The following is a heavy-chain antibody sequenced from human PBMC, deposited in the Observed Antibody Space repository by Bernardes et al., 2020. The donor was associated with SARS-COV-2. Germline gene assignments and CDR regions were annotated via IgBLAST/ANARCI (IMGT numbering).Heavy chain of an antibody. J-gene: IGHJ5*02. CDR1: GFTFSSYA. V-gene: IGHV3-23*01. CDR2: ISGSGGST. Sequence: GGSLRLSCAASGFTFSSYAMSWVRQAPGKGLEWVSAISGSGGSTYYADSVKGRFTISRDNSKNTLYLQMNSLRAEDTAVYYCAKGSSGYSSYNWFDPWGQGTLVTVSS. CDR3: AKGSSGYSSYNWFDP. D-gene: IGHD3-22*01.